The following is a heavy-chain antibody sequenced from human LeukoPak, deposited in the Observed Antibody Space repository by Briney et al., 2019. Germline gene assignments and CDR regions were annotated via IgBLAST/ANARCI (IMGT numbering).Heavy chain of an antibody. D-gene: IGHD6-19*01. CDR1: GYTFTNYH. CDR2: LTPNSGDT. J-gene: IGHJ4*02. Sequence: ASVKVSCKASGYTFTNYHMHWVRQAPGQALEWMGMLTPNSGDTTYAQKFQGRITMTRDTSTSTVYMELSSLRFEDTAVYHCARDSTGWSVDYWGQGTLVTVSS. V-gene: IGHV1-46*01. CDR3: ARDSTGWSVDY.